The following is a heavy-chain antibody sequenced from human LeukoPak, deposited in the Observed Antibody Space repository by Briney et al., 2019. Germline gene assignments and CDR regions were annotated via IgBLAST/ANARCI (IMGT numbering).Heavy chain of an antibody. V-gene: IGHV4-61*02. CDR3: ARDSSSSWYGDAFDI. J-gene: IGHJ3*02. CDR1: GGSISSGSYY. D-gene: IGHD6-13*01. CDR2: IYTSGST. Sequence: SETLSLTCTVSGGSISSGSYYWSWIRQPAGKGLEWIGRIYTSGSTNYNPSLKSRVTISVDTSKNQFSLKLSSVTAADTAVYYCARDSSSSWYGDAFDIWGQGTMVTVSS.